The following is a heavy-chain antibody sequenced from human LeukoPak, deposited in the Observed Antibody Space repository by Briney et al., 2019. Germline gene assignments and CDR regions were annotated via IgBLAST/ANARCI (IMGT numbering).Heavy chain of an antibody. CDR1: GFTVSSNY. J-gene: IGHJ6*03. CDR2: IYSGGST. Sequence: GGSLRLSCAASGFTVSSNYMSWVRQAPGKGLEWVSVIYSGGSTYYADSVKGRFTISRDNSKNTLYLQMNSLRAEDTAVYYCAKGFGSYYYYMDVWGKGTTVTVSS. D-gene: IGHD3-10*01. V-gene: IGHV3-53*01. CDR3: AKGFGSYYYYMDV.